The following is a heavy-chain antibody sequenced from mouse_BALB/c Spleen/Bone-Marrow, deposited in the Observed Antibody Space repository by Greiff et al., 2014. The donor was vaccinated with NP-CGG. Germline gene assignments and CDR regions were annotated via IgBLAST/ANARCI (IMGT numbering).Heavy chain of an antibody. Sequence: QVQLQQSGAELAKPGASVKMSCKASGYTFTDTWIHWIKQRPGQGLEWIGYINPSTGYAEYNQNFKDKATLTVDKSSSTAYMQLSSLTSEDPAVYYCARDYWGQGTTLTVSS. V-gene: IGHV1-7*01. CDR2: INPSTGYA. CDR1: GYTFTDTW. CDR3: ARDY. J-gene: IGHJ2*01.